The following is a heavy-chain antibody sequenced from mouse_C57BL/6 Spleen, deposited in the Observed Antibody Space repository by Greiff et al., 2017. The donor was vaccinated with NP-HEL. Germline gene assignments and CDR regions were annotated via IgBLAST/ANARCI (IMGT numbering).Heavy chain of an antibody. Sequence: QVQLQQSGPELVKPGASVKLSCKASGYTFTSYWMHWVKQRPGQGLEWIGNINPSNGGTNYNEKFKSKATLTVDKSSSTAYMQLSSLTSEDSAVYYCARFFYGNYAWFAYWGQGTLVTVSA. CDR3: ARFFYGNYAWFAY. V-gene: IGHV1-53*01. CDR1: GYTFTSYW. D-gene: IGHD2-1*01. J-gene: IGHJ3*01. CDR2: INPSNGGT.